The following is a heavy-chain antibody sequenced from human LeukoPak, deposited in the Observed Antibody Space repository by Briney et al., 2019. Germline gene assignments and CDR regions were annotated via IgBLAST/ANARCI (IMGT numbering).Heavy chain of an antibody. J-gene: IGHJ4*02. D-gene: IGHD6-19*01. Sequence: ASVKVSCKASGYTFTGYYIHWVRQAPGQGLEWMGWINPNSGGTNYAQKFQGRVTMTRDTSISTAYMELSRLRSDDTAVYYCARDFRPGPGIAVAGTGFYFDYWGQGTLVTVSS. CDR1: GYTFTGYY. CDR3: ARDFRPGPGIAVAGTGFYFDY. V-gene: IGHV1-2*02. CDR2: INPNSGGT.